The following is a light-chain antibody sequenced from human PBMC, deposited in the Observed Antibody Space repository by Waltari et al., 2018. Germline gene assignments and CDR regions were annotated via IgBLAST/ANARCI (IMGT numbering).Light chain of an antibody. CDR1: SNDIGTYKF. V-gene: IGLV2-23*02. J-gene: IGLJ3*02. Sequence: QSALTQPASVSGSPGQSLTISCTGTSNDIGTYKFVSWYQQHPGKAPKLIIYEFNQRPSGISNRFSGSKSGNTAALTISGLQTEDEADYFCCSYVTGDTWVFGGGTKVAVL. CDR2: EFN. CDR3: CSYVTGDTWV.